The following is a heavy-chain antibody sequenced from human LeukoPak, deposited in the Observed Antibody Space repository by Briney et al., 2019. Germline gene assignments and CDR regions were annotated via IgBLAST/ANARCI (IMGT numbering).Heavy chain of an antibody. CDR1: DYTFTSYG. Sequence: ASVKLSCKASDYTFTSYGISWVRQAPGQGLEWMGWISAYNGNTNYAQKLQGRVTMTTDTSTSTAYMELRSLRSDDTAVYYCAREYSSGSSSDYWGQGTLVTVSS. V-gene: IGHV1-18*04. D-gene: IGHD6-19*01. CDR3: AREYSSGSSSDY. J-gene: IGHJ4*02. CDR2: ISAYNGNT.